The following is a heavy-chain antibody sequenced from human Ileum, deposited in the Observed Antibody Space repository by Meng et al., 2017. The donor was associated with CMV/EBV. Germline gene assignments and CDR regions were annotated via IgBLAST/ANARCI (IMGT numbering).Heavy chain of an antibody. CDR3: ARGPGASTREGFDY. D-gene: IGHD1-26*01. Sequence: QLQVRGPGPGLGKPSEALSLTCTVLGGCINNYYWSWIRQSAGKGLEWIGRFYSSDTYNYHPSLNSRVTMSLDTSKNQFSLNLRSVTAADTAIYYCARGPGASTREGFDYWGLGTLVTVSS. CDR2: FYSSDTY. V-gene: IGHV4-4*07. J-gene: IGHJ4*02. CDR1: GGCINNYY.